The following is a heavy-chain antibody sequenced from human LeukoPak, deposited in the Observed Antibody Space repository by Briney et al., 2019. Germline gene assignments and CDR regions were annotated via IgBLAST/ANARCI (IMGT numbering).Heavy chain of an antibody. CDR1: GFTFSSYG. CDR2: ISYDGSNK. V-gene: IGHV3-30*03. CDR3: ARDIYSGYLDY. D-gene: IGHD1-26*01. Sequence: GGSLRLSCAASGFTFSSYGMHWIRQAPGKGLEWVAVISYDGSNKYYADSVKGRFTISRDNSKNTLYLQMNSLRAEDTAVYYCARDIYSGYLDYWGQGTLVTVSS. J-gene: IGHJ4*02.